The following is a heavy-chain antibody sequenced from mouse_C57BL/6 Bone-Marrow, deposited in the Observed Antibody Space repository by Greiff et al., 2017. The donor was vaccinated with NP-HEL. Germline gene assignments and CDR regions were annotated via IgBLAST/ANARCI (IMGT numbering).Heavy chain of an antibody. Sequence: EVKVEESGGGLVQPGGSMKLSCVASGFTFSNYWMNWVRQSPEKGLEWVAQIRLKSDNYATHYAESVKGRFTISRDDSKSSVYLQMNNLRAEDTGIYYCPQGDWLDYWGQGTTLTVSS. CDR2: IRLKSDNYAT. CDR1: GFTFSNYW. V-gene: IGHV6-3*01. CDR3: PQGDWLDY. D-gene: IGHD2-2*01. J-gene: IGHJ2*01.